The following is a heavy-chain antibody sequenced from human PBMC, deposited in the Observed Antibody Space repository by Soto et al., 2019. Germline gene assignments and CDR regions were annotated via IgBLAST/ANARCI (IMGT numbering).Heavy chain of an antibody. CDR1: GFTVSSNY. Sequence: PGGSLRLSCGASGFTVSSNYMTWVRQAPGKGLECVSVIYSSDTTYYADSVKGRFTISRDNSKNTLYLQMNSLRAEDTAVYYCASARGYYDTSGYSGYYFDYWGQGTLVTVSS. V-gene: IGHV3-53*01. J-gene: IGHJ4*02. CDR3: ASARGYYDTSGYSGYYFDY. D-gene: IGHD3-22*01. CDR2: IYSSDTT.